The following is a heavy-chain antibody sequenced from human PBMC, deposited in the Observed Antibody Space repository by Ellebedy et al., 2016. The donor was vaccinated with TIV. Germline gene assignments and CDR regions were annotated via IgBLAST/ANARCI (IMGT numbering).Heavy chain of an antibody. Sequence: SGPTLVXPTPPLTLTCTFSGFSLTTSGVGVGWLRQPPGKTLEWLAIIYWDDDKRYIPSLKTRLTITKDTSKTQVLLTITHMDPVDTATYYCALRRLEAAVNWGQGTLVTVSS. CDR1: GFSLTTSGVG. J-gene: IGHJ4*02. CDR3: ALRRLEAAVN. CDR2: IYWDDDK. D-gene: IGHD6-25*01. V-gene: IGHV2-5*02.